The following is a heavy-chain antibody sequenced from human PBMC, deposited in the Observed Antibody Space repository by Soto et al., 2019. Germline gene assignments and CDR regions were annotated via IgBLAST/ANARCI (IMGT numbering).Heavy chain of an antibody. J-gene: IGHJ4*02. Sequence: PSETLSLTCAVSGGSISSGGYSWSWIRQPPGKGPDWLGYIYQSWSTYYNPSLMSRVTISVDRSKNQFSLKLSSVTAADTAVYYCARDSGSSLDCWGQGTLVTVSS. CDR3: ARDSGSSLDC. CDR2: IYQSWST. D-gene: IGHD1-26*01. V-gene: IGHV4-30-2*01. CDR1: GGSISSGGYS.